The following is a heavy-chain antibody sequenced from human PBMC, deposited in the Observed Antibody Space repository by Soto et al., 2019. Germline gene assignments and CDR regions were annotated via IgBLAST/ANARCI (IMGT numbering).Heavy chain of an antibody. D-gene: IGHD3-22*01. Sequence: EVQLVESGGGLIQPGGSLRLSCAASGFTVSSNYMSWVRQAPGKGLEWVSVIYSGGSTYYADSVKGRFTISRDNSKNTLYLQMNSLRADDTAVYYCAREADFASSGYVLDYWGLGTLVTVSS. J-gene: IGHJ4*02. V-gene: IGHV3-53*01. CDR1: GFTVSSNY. CDR3: AREADFASSGYVLDY. CDR2: IYSGGST.